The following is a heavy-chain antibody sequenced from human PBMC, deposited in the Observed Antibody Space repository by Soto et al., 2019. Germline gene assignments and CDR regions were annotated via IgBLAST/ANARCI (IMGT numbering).Heavy chain of an antibody. J-gene: IGHJ4*02. Sequence: ASVKVSCKASGYTFNNHYIHWVRQAPGQGLEWMGWISAYNGNTNYAQKLQGRVTMTTDTSTSTAYMELRSLRSDDTAVYYCASDWAAAGPFDYWGQGTLVTVAS. V-gene: IGHV1-18*04. CDR3: ASDWAAAGPFDY. CDR2: ISAYNGNT. CDR1: GYTFNNHY. D-gene: IGHD6-13*01.